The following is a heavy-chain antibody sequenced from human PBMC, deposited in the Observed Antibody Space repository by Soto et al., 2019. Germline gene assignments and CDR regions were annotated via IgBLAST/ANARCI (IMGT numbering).Heavy chain of an antibody. CDR2: IYYSGST. CDR3: ARGASGTPLSYYYGMDV. V-gene: IGHV4-30-2*05. D-gene: IGHD1-1*01. Sequence: SETLSLTCAVSGGSISSGGYSWSWIGQPPGKGLEWIGYIYYSGSTYYNPSLKSRVTISVDTSKNQFSLKLSSVTAEDTAVYYCARGASGTPLSYYYGMDVWAKGPRSPSP. CDR1: GGSISSGGYS. J-gene: IGHJ6*02.